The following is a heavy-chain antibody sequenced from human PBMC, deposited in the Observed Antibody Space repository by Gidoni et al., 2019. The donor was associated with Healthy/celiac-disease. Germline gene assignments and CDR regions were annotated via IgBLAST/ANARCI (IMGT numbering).Heavy chain of an antibody. CDR3: ARFQGPLYYGSGSYPQDHNWYFDL. CDR2: INHSGRT. J-gene: IGHJ2*01. CDR1: GGSFSGYY. D-gene: IGHD3-10*01. V-gene: IGHV4-34*01. Sequence: QAQLQQWGAGLLKPPETLSPTCVVYGGSFSGYYWRRIRQPPGKGLEWIGEINHSGRTTYNPSLKSRVTISVDTSKNHFSLKLSSVAAADTAVYYCARFQGPLYYGSGSYPQDHNWYFDLWGRGTLVTVSS.